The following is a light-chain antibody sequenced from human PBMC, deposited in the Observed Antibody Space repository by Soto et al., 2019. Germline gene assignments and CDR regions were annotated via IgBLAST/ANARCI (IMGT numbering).Light chain of an antibody. Sequence: DIQMTQSPSTLSASVGDRVTITCRASQSISSWLAWYQRKPGKAPKLLIYTASSLQSGVPSRFSGSGSGTEFTLTISSLQPDDFATYYCQQYHSWTFGQGTKVDIK. J-gene: IGKJ1*01. CDR1: QSISSW. CDR2: TAS. V-gene: IGKV1-5*03. CDR3: QQYHSWT.